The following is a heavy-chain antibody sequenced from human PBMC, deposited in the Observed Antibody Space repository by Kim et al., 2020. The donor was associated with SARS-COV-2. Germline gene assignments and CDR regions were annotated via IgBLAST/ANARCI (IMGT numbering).Heavy chain of an antibody. CDR3: ARVITPDYCSSTSCYVGWFDP. CDR1: GYTFTSYA. Sequence: ASVKVSCKASGYTFTSYAMHWVRQAPGQRLEWMGWINAGNGNTKYSQKFQGRVTITRDTSASTAYMELSSLRSEDTAVYYCARVITPDYCSSTSCYVGWFDPWGQGTLVTVSS. D-gene: IGHD2-2*01. J-gene: IGHJ5*02. V-gene: IGHV1-3*01. CDR2: INAGNGNT.